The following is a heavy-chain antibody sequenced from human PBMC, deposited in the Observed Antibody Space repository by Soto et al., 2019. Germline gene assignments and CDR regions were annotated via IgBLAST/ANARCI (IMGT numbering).Heavy chain of an antibody. D-gene: IGHD2-21*01. CDR1: GDLFTNYW. Sequence: GEALKFSSPGSGDLFTNYWSGWARQMPGKGLEWMGIIYPGDSDTRYSPSFQGQVTISADKSISTAYLQWSSLKASDTAMYYSARLANIFDFDNWGHGTLVTVSA. V-gene: IGHV5-51*01. CDR3: ARLANIFDFDN. J-gene: IGHJ4*01. CDR2: IYPGDSDT.